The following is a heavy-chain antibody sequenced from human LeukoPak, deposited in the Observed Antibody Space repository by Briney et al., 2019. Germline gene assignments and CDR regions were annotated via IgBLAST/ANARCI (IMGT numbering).Heavy chain of an antibody. V-gene: IGHV3-23*01. Sequence: GGSLRLSCVASGFTFSSYAMTWVRQAPGKGLEWVSVISASGGATYYADSVKGRFIISRDNSKSTLYLQMHSLRAEDAAVYYCGKDPTTALITTDDAFDIWGQGTLVTVSS. D-gene: IGHD3-22*01. CDR3: GKDPTTALITTDDAFDI. J-gene: IGHJ3*02. CDR1: GFTFSSYA. CDR2: ISASGGAT.